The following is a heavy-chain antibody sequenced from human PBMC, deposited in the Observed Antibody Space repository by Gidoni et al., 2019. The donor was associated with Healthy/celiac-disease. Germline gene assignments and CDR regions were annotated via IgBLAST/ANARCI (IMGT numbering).Heavy chain of an antibody. D-gene: IGHD3-3*01. J-gene: IGHJ6*03. CDR3: ARRLRFFEWLPYYYYYMDV. CDR2: IIPSCGST. CDR1: GYTFTSYS. V-gene: IGHV1-46*01. Sequence: QVQLVQSGAEVKKPGASVKVSCTASGYTFTSYSIHWVRQAPGQGLEWMGIIIPSCGSTNYAQKCQGRVTMTRDASTSTAYMELSSLRSEDTAVYYCARRLRFFEWLPYYYYYMDVWGKGTTVTVSS.